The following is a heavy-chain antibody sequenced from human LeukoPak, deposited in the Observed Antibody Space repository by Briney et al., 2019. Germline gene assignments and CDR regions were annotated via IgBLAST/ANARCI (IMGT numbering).Heavy chain of an antibody. Sequence: GGSLRLSCAASGFTFSSYWMHWVRQAPGKGLVWVSRINTDGSSTSYADSVKGRFTISRDNAKNTLYLQMNSLRAEDTAVYYCARDRPNMITFGGVPDYWGQGTLVTVSS. J-gene: IGHJ4*02. V-gene: IGHV3-74*01. CDR2: INTDGSST. D-gene: IGHD3-16*01. CDR3: ARDRPNMITFGGVPDY. CDR1: GFTFSSYW.